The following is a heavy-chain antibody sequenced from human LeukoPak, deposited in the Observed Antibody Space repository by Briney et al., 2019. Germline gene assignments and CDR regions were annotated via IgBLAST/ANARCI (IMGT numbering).Heavy chain of an antibody. CDR1: GCRFSDYW. Sequence: PGGSLRLSCVVSGCRFSDYWVHWVRQAPGKGLVWVSGIKTDGSDRRYADFVTGRFTISRDNAKNTLFLQMNSLRAEDTAVYYCIRDFLTVTTNDYWGQGTLVTVST. CDR2: IKTDGSDR. D-gene: IGHD4-11*01. V-gene: IGHV3-74*01. J-gene: IGHJ4*02. CDR3: IRDFLTVTTNDY.